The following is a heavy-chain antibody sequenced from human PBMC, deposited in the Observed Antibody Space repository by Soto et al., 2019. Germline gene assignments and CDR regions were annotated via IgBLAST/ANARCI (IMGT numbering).Heavy chain of an antibody. V-gene: IGHV3-7*01. CDR3: ARDLFGELYYYYYYYMDV. Sequence: GGSLRLSCAASGFTFSSYWMSWVRQAPGKGLEWVANIKQDGSEKYYVDSVKGRFTISRDNAKNSLYLQMNSLRAEDTAVYYCARDLFGELYYYYYYYMDVWGKGTTVTVS. D-gene: IGHD3-10*02. CDR2: IKQDGSEK. CDR1: GFTFSSYW. J-gene: IGHJ6*03.